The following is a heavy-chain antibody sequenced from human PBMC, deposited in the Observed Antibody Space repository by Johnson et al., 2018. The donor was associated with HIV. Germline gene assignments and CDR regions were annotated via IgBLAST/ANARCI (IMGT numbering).Heavy chain of an antibody. D-gene: IGHD6-13*01. CDR2: ISSNGGST. Sequence: QMQLVESGGGVVQPGGSLRLSCAASGFTFSSYGMHWVRQAPGKGLEYVSAISSNGGSTYYADSVKGRFTIYRDNSKNTLYLQMNSLRAEDTAVYYCASRGREIVAAGILGAFDIWGQGTMVTVSS. CDR1: GFTFSSYG. J-gene: IGHJ3*02. CDR3: ASRGREIVAAGILGAFDI. V-gene: IGHV3-64*04.